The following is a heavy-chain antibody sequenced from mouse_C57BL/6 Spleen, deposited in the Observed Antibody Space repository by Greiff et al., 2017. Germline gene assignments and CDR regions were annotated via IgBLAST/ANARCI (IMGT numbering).Heavy chain of an antibody. D-gene: IGHD1-1*01. CDR1: GFNIKDYY. V-gene: IGHV14-2*01. CDR2: IDPEDGET. J-gene: IGHJ2*01. CDR3: ASEFYGKPYHFYF. Sequence: EVQLQQSGAELVKPGASVKLSCTASGFNIKDYYMHWVKQRTEQGLEWIGRIDPEDGETKYAPKFPGKATITADTSSKPAYLPLSSLTSEDSAVYYCASEFYGKPYHFYFGGQSTP.